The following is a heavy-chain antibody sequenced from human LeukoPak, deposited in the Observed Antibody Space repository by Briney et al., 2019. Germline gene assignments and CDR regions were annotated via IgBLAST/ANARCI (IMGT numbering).Heavy chain of an antibody. V-gene: IGHV4-39*07. J-gene: IGHJ4*02. CDR1: GGSISSSSYY. CDR2: IYYSGST. CDR3: ARRLRKYYFDY. Sequence: PETLSLTCTVSGGSISSSSYYWGWIRQPPGQGLEWIGSIYYSGSTYYNPSLKSRVTISVDTSKNQFSLKLSSVTAADTAVYYCARRLRKYYFDYWGQGTLVTVSS.